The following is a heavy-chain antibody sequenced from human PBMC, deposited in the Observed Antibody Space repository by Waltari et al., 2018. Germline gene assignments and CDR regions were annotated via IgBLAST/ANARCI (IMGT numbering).Heavy chain of an antibody. CDR1: GGSFSGYY. CDR2: INHSGST. D-gene: IGHD3-10*01. V-gene: IGHV4-34*01. CDR3: ARGGSGSYRYYYYYMDV. J-gene: IGHJ6*03. Sequence: QVQLQQWGAGLLKPSETLSLTCAVYGGSFSGYYWSWIRQPPGKGLEWIGEINHSGSTNYNPSLKIRVTISVNTSKNQFSLKLSSVTAADTAVYYCARGGSGSYRYYYYYMDVWGKGTTVTVSS.